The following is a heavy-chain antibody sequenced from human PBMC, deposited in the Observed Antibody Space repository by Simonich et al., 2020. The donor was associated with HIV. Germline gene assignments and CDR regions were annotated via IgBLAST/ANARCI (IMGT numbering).Heavy chain of an antibody. Sequence: QVQLQQWGAGLLKSSETLSLTCAVYGGYLSNYYWSWIRQPPGKGLEWIGEVILNGGTYHKPTLKSRVTIPRDTSKNQFSLKLTSVTAADTALYFCARGTQLSNWRYPPRYWFDSWGQGTLVTVSS. CDR3: ARGTQLSNWRYPPRYWFDS. V-gene: IGHV4-34*12. J-gene: IGHJ5*01. D-gene: IGHD7-27*01. CDR2: VILNGGT. CDR1: GGYLSNYY.